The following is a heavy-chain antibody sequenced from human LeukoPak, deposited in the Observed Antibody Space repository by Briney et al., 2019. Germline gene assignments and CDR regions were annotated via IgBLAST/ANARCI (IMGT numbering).Heavy chain of an antibody. CDR2: IKHDGSED. CDR3: ARGPNYYGSGSYYKGGIYLDAFDY. CDR1: GFTFSNYW. J-gene: IGHJ4*02. V-gene: IGHV3-7*03. D-gene: IGHD3-10*01. Sequence: GGSLRLSCAASGFTFSNYWMTWVRQAPGKGLEWVANIKHDGSEDYYLDSVKGRFTISRDNAKNSLYLQMNSLRAEDTALYYCARGPNYYGSGSYYKGGIYLDAFDYWGQGTLVTVSS.